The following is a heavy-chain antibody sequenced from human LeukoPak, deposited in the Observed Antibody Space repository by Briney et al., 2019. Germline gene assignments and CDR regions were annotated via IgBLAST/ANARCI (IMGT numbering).Heavy chain of an antibody. J-gene: IGHJ4*02. CDR2: IYYSGST. CDR3: ARLGRERRYYYDSSGQIDY. Sequence: PSETLSLTCTVSGGSISSYYWGWIRQPPGKGLEWIGNIYYSGSTYYNPSLKSRVTISVDTSKNQFSLKLSSVTAADTAVYCCARLGRERRYYYDSSGQIDYWGQGTLVTVSS. V-gene: IGHV4-39*01. D-gene: IGHD3-22*01. CDR1: GGSISSYY.